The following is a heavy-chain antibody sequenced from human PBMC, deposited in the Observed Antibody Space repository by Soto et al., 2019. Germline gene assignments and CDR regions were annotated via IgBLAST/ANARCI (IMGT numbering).Heavy chain of an antibody. CDR1: GYSFTSYV. Sequence: ASVKVSCKASGYSFTSYVIYWVRQAPGQRLEWMGWINAGNGNTKYSQKFQGRVTITSDTSASTAYMELSSLRSEDTAVYFCARGVENIVVVLDVFGYYGMDVWGQGTTVTVSS. D-gene: IGHD2-2*01. V-gene: IGHV1-3*01. J-gene: IGHJ6*02. CDR2: INAGNGNT. CDR3: ARGVENIVVVLDVFGYYGMDV.